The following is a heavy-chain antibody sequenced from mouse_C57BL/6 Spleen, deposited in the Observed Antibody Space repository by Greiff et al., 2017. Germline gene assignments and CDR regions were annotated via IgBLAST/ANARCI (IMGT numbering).Heavy chain of an antibody. CDR2: IDPENGDT. V-gene: IGHV14-4*01. Sequence: VQLQQSGAELVRPGASVKLSCTASGFNIKDDYMHWVKQRPEQGLEWIGWIDPENGDTEYASKFQGKATITADTSSNTAYLQLSSLTSEDTAVYYCTYSNYPYFDYWGQGTTRTVSS. CDR1: GFNIKDDY. J-gene: IGHJ2*01. D-gene: IGHD2-5*01. CDR3: TYSNYPYFDY.